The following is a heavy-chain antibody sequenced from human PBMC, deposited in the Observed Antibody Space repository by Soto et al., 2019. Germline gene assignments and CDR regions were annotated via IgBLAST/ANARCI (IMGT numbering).Heavy chain of an antibody. CDR2: ISSSSSYT. CDR3: ARPGSSSSRGGYYYGMDV. Sequence: GGSLRLSCAASGFTFSDYYMSWIRQAPGKGLKWVSYISSSSSYTNYADSVKGRFTISRDNAKNSLYLQMNSLRAEDTAVYYCARPGSSSSRGGYYYGMDVWGQGTTVTVSS. D-gene: IGHD6-6*01. V-gene: IGHV3-11*06. J-gene: IGHJ6*02. CDR1: GFTFSDYY.